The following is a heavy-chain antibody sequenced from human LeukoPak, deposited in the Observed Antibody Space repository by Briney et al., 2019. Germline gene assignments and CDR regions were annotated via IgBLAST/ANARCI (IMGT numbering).Heavy chain of an antibody. Sequence: GGSLRLSCAASGFTFSSYAMSWVRQAPGKGLEWVSAISGSGGSTYYADSVKGRFTISRDNSKNTLYLQMISLRAEDTAVYYCAKSINYYYDSSGYYRAFDIWGQGTMVTVSS. J-gene: IGHJ3*02. CDR3: AKSINYYYDSSGYYRAFDI. D-gene: IGHD3-22*01. CDR1: GFTFSSYA. V-gene: IGHV3-23*01. CDR2: ISGSGGST.